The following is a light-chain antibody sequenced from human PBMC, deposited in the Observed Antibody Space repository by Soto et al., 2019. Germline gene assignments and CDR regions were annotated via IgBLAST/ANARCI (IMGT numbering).Light chain of an antibody. J-gene: IGKJ4*01. CDR1: RSVNNN. CDR3: QQYNKWPLT. Sequence: EIVMTQSPATLSVSPGEKATLSCRASRSVNNNLAWYLQKPGQAPRLLIYFASTRATGIPARFSGSGSGTEFTLTISSLQSEDFAVYYCQQYNKWPLTFGGGTKVETK. CDR2: FAS. V-gene: IGKV3-15*01.